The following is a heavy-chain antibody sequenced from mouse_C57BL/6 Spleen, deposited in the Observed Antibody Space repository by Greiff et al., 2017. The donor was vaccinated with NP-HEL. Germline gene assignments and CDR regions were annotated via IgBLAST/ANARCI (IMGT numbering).Heavy chain of an antibody. CDR2: ISDGGSYT. J-gene: IGHJ2*01. CDR1: GFTFSSYA. D-gene: IGHD1-1*01. V-gene: IGHV5-4*01. CDR3: ARDIYYGSLDY. Sequence: EVKLEESGGGLVKPGGSLKLSCAASGFTFSSYAMSWVRQTPEKRLEWVATISDGGSYTYYPDNVKGRFTISSYNAKNNLYLQMSHLKSEDTAVYDCARDIYYGSLDYWGQGTTLTVSS.